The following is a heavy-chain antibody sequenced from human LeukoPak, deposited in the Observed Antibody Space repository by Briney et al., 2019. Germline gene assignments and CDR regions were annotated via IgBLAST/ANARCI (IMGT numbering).Heavy chain of an antibody. V-gene: IGHV3-11*01. CDR1: GFTFSDYY. Sequence: GGSLRLSCAASGFTFSDYYMSWIRQAPGKGLEWVSYISSSGSTIYYADSVKGRFTISRDNAKNSLYLQMNSLRAEDTAVYYCARTGYDFWSGYYETHFDYWGQGTLVTVSS. CDR3: ARTGYDFWSGYYETHFDY. CDR2: ISSSGSTI. D-gene: IGHD3-3*01. J-gene: IGHJ4*02.